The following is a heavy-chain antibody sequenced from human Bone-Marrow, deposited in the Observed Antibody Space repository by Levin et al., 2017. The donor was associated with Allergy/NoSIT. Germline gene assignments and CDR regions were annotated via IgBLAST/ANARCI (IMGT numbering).Heavy chain of an antibody. D-gene: IGHD6-13*01. J-gene: IGHJ2*01. V-gene: IGHV3-30*18. Sequence: LSLTCAASGFTFSSYGMHWVRQAPGKGLEWVAVISYDGSNKYYADSVKGRFTISRDNSKNTLYLQMNSLRAEDTAVYYCAKDRQQLAPYWYFDLWGRGTLVTVSS. CDR2: ISYDGSNK. CDR1: GFTFSSYG. CDR3: AKDRQQLAPYWYFDL.